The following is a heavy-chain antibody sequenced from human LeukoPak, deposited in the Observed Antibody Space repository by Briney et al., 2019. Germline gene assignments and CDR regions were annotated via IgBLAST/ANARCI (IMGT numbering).Heavy chain of an antibody. V-gene: IGHV3-30*02. J-gene: IGHJ4*02. CDR1: GFNFRGYG. CDR2: IRYDGSNK. D-gene: IGHD6-19*01. CDR3: ARGEGNIPVAGISH. Sequence: PGGSLRLSCAASGFNFRGYGMHWVRQAPGKGLEWVAFIRYDGSNKYYADSVKGRFTISRDNSKNTLYLQMNSLRAEDTAVYYCARGEGNIPVAGISHWGQGTLVTVSS.